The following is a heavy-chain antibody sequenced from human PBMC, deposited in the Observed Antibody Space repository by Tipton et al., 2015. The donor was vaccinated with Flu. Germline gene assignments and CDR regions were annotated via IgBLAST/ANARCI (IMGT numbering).Heavy chain of an antibody. CDR1: GFTFSDYS. CDR2: ITYVGRTV. Sequence: SLRLSCEASGFTFSDYSMNWVRQAPGKGLEWVSHITYVGRTVYYADSVRGRFTISRDNAKNSLHLQMNSLRAEDTAVYYCARAIAAAGSYWGQGTLVTVSS. J-gene: IGHJ4*02. V-gene: IGHV3-48*04. CDR3: ARAIAAAGSY. D-gene: IGHD6-13*01.